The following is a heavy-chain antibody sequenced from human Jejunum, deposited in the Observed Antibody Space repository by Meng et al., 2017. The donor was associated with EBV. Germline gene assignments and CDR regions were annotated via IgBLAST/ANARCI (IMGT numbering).Heavy chain of an antibody. Sequence: VHPQQLGAGLLKPSEPRSLPCAVHRGSFSGYYWSWIRQHPGKGLEWIGEINHSGSTNYNPSLRSRVTISVETSKNQFSLRLNSVTAADTAVYYCARVAFSYTTRSLDSWGQGTLVTVSS. V-gene: IGHV4-34*02. D-gene: IGHD3-16*02. CDR2: INHSGST. CDR3: ARVAFSYTTRSLDS. J-gene: IGHJ4*02. CDR1: RGSFSGYY.